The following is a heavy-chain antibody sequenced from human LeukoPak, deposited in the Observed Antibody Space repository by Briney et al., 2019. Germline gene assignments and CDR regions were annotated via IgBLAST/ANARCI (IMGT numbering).Heavy chain of an antibody. Sequence: GGSLRLSCAASGFLLSIYAMSWVRQSPGKGLECVSATSSSDAGTYDADSVRGRFTISRDNSKNTLYLQMNSLRAEDAAVYYCAKEIWPTVTTPGRTYFDYWGQGALVTVSS. CDR3: AKEIWPTVTTPGRTYFDY. J-gene: IGHJ4*02. V-gene: IGHV3-23*01. CDR1: GFLLSIYA. D-gene: IGHD4-11*01. CDR2: TSSSDAGT.